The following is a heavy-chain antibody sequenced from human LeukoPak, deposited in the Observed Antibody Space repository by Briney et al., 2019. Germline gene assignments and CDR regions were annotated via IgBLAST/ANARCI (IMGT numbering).Heavy chain of an antibody. CDR3: GRLAHNAWYAIDF. Sequence: PGGSLRLSCTASGFTFSNFWMGWVRQAPGKGLEWLANILPDGSQKYYVDSVKGRFTISRDNPKNALYLQINNLRAEDTAVYYCGRLAHNAWYAIDFWGQGTLVTVSS. CDR1: GFTFSNFW. J-gene: IGHJ4*02. CDR2: ILPDGSQK. D-gene: IGHD2-2*01. V-gene: IGHV3-7*01.